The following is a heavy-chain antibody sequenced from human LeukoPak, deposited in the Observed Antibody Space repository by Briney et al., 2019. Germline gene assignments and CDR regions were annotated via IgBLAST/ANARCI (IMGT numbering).Heavy chain of an antibody. CDR3: VKDYSTIAAAANPLFDY. V-gene: IGHV3-23*01. Sequence: QPGGSLRLSCAASGFTFSSYAVTWVRQAPGKGLEWVSGITGSGDTTFYADSVKGRFTISRDNSKNTLYLRMHSLRAEDTAVYYCVKDYSTIAAAANPLFDYWGQGALVTVSS. CDR2: ITGSGDTT. J-gene: IGHJ4*02. CDR1: GFTFSSYA. D-gene: IGHD6-13*01.